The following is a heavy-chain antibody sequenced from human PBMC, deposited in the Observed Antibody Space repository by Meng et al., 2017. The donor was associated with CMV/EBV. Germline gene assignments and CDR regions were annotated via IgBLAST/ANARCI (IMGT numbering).Heavy chain of an antibody. D-gene: IGHD2-15*01. CDR2: ISAYNGNT. Sequence: SCKASGYTFTSYGISWVRQAAGQGLEWMGWISAYNGNTSSAQKLQSRVTMTTDTSTSTAYMELRSLRSDDTAVYYCARDRWDSGVIPWGQGTLVTVSS. J-gene: IGHJ5*02. V-gene: IGHV1-18*01. CDR1: GYTFTSYG. CDR3: ARDRWDSGVIP.